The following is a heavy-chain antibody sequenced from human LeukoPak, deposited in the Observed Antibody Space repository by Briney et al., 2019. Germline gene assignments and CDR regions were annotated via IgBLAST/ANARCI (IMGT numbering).Heavy chain of an antibody. CDR2: INHSGST. Sequence: SETLSLTCAVYGGSFSSYYWSWIRQPPGKGLEWIGEINHSGSTNYNPSLKSRVTISVDTSKNQFSLKLSSVTAADTAVYYCARDSYGDDYWGQGTLVTVSS. V-gene: IGHV4-34*01. CDR3: ARDSYGDDY. J-gene: IGHJ4*02. D-gene: IGHD5-18*01. CDR1: GGSFSSYY.